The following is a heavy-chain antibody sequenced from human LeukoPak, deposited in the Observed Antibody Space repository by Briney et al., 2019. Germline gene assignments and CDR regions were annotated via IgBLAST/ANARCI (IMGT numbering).Heavy chain of an antibody. CDR3: ARGKGSSSAGY. CDR2: IKQDGSEK. J-gene: IGHJ4*02. Sequence: GGSLRLSCAASGFTFSTYWLTWVRQAPGKGLEWVANIKQDGSEKFYVDSVKGRFTISRDNAKNSLYLQMNSLRAEDTAVYYCARGKGSSSAGYWGQGTLVIVSS. CDR1: GFTFSTYW. V-gene: IGHV3-7*01. D-gene: IGHD6-6*01.